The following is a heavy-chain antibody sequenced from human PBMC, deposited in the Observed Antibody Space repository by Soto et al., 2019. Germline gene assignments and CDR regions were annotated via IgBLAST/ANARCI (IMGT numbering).Heavy chain of an antibody. D-gene: IGHD3-9*01. CDR1: GGTFSSYA. CDR3: ARSDILTGYLGYYYYYYGMDV. CDR2: IIPISGTA. V-gene: IGHV1-69*13. Sequence: SVKVSCKASGGTFSSYAISWVRQAPGQGLEWMGGIIPISGTANYAQKFQGRVTITADESTSTAYMELSSLRSEDTAVYYCARSDILTGYLGYYYYYYGMDVWGQGTTVTVSS. J-gene: IGHJ6*02.